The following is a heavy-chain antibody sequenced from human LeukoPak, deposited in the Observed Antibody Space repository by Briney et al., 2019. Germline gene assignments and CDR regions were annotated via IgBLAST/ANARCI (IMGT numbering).Heavy chain of an antibody. Sequence: SVKVSCKASGGTFSSYAISWVRQAPGQGLEWMGGIIPIFGTANYAQKFQGRVTITTDESTSAAYMELSSLRSEDTAVYYCASEVRYCSGGSCLFDPWGQGTLVTVSS. CDR2: IIPIFGTA. CDR1: GGTFSSYA. V-gene: IGHV1-69*05. J-gene: IGHJ5*02. D-gene: IGHD2-15*01. CDR3: ASEVRYCSGGSCLFDP.